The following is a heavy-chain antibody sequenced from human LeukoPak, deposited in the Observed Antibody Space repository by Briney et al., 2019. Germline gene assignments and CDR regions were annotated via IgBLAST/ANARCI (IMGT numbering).Heavy chain of an antibody. CDR1: GYTFTSYG. Sequence: ASVKVSCKASGYTFTSYGISWVRQAPGRGLEWMGWISAYNGNTNYAQKLQGRVTMTTDTSTSTAYMELRSLRSDDTAVYYCASESGYDFGYSYGYFYYMDVWGKGTTVTVSS. CDR2: ISAYNGNT. V-gene: IGHV1-18*01. CDR3: ASESGYDFGYSYGYFYYMDV. D-gene: IGHD5-18*01. J-gene: IGHJ6*03.